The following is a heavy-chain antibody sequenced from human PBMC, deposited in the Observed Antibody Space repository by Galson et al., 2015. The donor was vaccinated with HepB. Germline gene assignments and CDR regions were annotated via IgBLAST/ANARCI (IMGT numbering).Heavy chain of an antibody. V-gene: IGHV1-18*04. CDR1: GYTFTSYG. CDR3: ARLFYNYDSSGYTWFDP. D-gene: IGHD3-22*01. CDR2: ISGHNGNT. Sequence: SVKVSCKASGYTFTSYGISWVRQAPGQGLEWMGWISGHNGNTNYAQKVQGRVTMTTDTSTSTAYMELRSLRSDDTAIYYCARLFYNYDSSGYTWFDPWGQGTLVTVSS. J-gene: IGHJ5*02.